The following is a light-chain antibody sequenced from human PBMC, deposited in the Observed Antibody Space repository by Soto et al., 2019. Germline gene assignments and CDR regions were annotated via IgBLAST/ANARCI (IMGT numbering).Light chain of an antibody. CDR3: SSYAGSNNFF. V-gene: IGLV2-8*01. CDR2: EVN. CDR1: SSDVGGYNY. J-gene: IGLJ1*01. Sequence: QSALTQPPSASGSPGQSVTISCTGISSDVGGYNYVSWYQQHPGKAPKVMIYEVNKRPSGVPDRFSGSKSGNTASLTVSGIQAEDEADYDCSSYAGSNNFFFGTGPKVTVL.